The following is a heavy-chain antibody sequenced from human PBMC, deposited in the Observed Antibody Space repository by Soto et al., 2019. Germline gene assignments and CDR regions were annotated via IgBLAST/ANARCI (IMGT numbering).Heavy chain of an antibody. D-gene: IGHD6-13*01. CDR1: GFTFSSYS. CDR3: ARGSSSLFDY. Sequence: PGGSLRLSCAASGFTFSSYSMNWVRQAPGKGLEWVSSISRSSSYIYYADSVKGRFTISRDNAKNSLYLQMNSLRAEDTAVYYCARGSSSLFDYWGQGTLVTVSS. J-gene: IGHJ4*02. V-gene: IGHV3-21*01. CDR2: ISRSSSYI.